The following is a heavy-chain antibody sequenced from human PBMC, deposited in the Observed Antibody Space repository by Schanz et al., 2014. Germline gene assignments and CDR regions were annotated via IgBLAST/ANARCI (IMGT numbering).Heavy chain of an antibody. J-gene: IGHJ4*02. CDR2: IWSDGSGK. D-gene: IGHD3-9*01. Sequence: QAQLVESGGGVVQPGGSLRLSCAASGFIFSNYGMHWVRQAPGKGLEWVAVIWSDGSGKYYADSVKGRFTISRDSPKNTLYLQMNSLRAEDTAVYYCAKQIHYDILTVTRNWGQGTLVTVSS. CDR3: AKQIHYDILTVTRN. V-gene: IGHV3-33*06. CDR1: GFIFSNYG.